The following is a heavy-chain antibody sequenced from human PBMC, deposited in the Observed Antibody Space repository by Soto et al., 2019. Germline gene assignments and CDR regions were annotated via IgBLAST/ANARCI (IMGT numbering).Heavy chain of an antibody. V-gene: IGHV4-61*01. D-gene: IGHD6-19*01. CDR3: ARISRLAPVPGTYYHGMDV. J-gene: IGHJ6*02. CDR2: IYYTGRT. Sequence: PSETLSLTXTVSGASLTSASYYWSWIRQPPGKGLEWITYIYYTGRTDHNPSLKSRVITSLDTSKNQISLKLNSVTAADTAVYYCARISRLAPVPGTYYHGMDVWGQGTTVTVSS. CDR1: GASLTSASYY.